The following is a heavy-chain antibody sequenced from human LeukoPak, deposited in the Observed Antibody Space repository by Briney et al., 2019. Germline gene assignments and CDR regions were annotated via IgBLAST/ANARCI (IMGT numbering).Heavy chain of an antibody. CDR2: IYYTGSS. D-gene: IGHD2-21*02. CDR3: ARRVVVVTANDKSDAFDV. J-gene: IGHJ3*01. Sequence: SETLSLTCTVSGGSISGYYGNWIRQPPGEGLEWIGYIYYTGSSNYNPSLKSRVSISLDTSKNQFSLKLSSVTAADTAVYYCARRVVVVTANDKSDAFDVWGQGTVVTVSS. V-gene: IGHV4-59*01. CDR1: GGSISGYY.